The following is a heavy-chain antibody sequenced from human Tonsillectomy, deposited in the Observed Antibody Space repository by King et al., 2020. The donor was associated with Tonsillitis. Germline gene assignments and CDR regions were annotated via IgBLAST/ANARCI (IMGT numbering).Heavy chain of an antibody. CDR2: IKEDVSDK. J-gene: IGHJ4*02. CDR3: ATEGGRSGSGY. Sequence: VQLVESGGGLVQPGGSLRLSCAVSGFTFSRYWMSWVRQAPGKGLEWVANIKEDVSDKHYVDSVKGRFTISRDNAKNSLFLQMNSLRAEDTAVYYCATEGGRSGSGYWGQGTLVTVSS. V-gene: IGHV3-7*01. D-gene: IGHD3-10*01. CDR1: GFTFSRYW.